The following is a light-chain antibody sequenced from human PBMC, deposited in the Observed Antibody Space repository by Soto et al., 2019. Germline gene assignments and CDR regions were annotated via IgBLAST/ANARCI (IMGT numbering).Light chain of an antibody. CDR3: QQYNNWPFS. J-gene: IGKJ5*01. CDR2: DVS. V-gene: IGKV3D-15*01. Sequence: EIVMTQSPATLSVSPGERATFSCRAGQGVTTNFAWYQQKSGQSPRLLIYDVSIRATGVPARFSATGSETDFTLTISGLQSEDSAVYFCQQYNNWPFSFGQGTRLEIK. CDR1: QGVTTN.